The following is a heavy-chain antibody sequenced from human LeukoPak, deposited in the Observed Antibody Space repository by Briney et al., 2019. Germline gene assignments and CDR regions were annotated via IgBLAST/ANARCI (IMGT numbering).Heavy chain of an antibody. CDR2: INQDGTEK. Sequence: GGSLRLSCAASGFTFSTFWMSWVRQAPGKGLEWVANINQDGTEKHYVDSLKGRFTISRDNAKNSLYLQMNSLRAEDTAVYFCASGNYFDCWGQGTLVAVSS. D-gene: IGHD2-15*01. J-gene: IGHJ4*02. CDR3: ASGNYFDC. V-gene: IGHV3-7*01. CDR1: GFTFSTFW.